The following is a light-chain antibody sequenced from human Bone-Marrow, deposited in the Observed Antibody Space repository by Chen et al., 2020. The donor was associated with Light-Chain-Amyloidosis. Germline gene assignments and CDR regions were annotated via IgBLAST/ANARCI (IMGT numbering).Light chain of an antibody. CDR3: QQTYSAPRT. CDR1: QSISNY. V-gene: IGKV1-39*01. J-gene: IGKJ2*01. CDR2: AAS. Sequence: DIQMTQSPSPLSASVGDRVTITCRSSQSISNYLNWFQQKPGRAPKLLIYAASSLQSGVPSRFSGSGSGTVCTLTISSLQPEDFATYYCQQTYSAPRTFGQGTKVEIK.